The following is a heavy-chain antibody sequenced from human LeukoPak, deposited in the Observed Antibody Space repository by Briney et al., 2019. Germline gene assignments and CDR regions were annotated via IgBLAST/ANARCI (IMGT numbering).Heavy chain of an antibody. CDR1: GYTFTLYS. Sequence: ASVKVSCKASGYTFTLYSIHWVRQAPGQGLEWMGWINPNSGGTNYAQKFQGRVTMTRDTSISTAYMELSRLRSDDTAVYYCADLVYCSSSSCYEPFNQTWGQGTLVTVSP. J-gene: IGHJ4*02. CDR2: INPNSGGT. V-gene: IGHV1-2*02. CDR3: ADLVYCSSSSCYEPFNQT. D-gene: IGHD2-2*01.